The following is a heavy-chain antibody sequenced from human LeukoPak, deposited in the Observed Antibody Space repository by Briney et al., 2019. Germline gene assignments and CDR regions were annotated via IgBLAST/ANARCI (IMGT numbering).Heavy chain of an antibody. Sequence: ASETLSLTCAVYGGSFSGYYWSWIRQPPGKGLEWIGEINHSGSTNYNPSLKSRVTISVDTSKNQFSLKLSSVTAADTAVYYCVRVLYYFDYWGQGTLVTVSS. CDR2: INHSGST. J-gene: IGHJ4*02. D-gene: IGHD2-8*02. CDR3: VRVLYYFDY. V-gene: IGHV4-34*01. CDR1: GGSFSGYY.